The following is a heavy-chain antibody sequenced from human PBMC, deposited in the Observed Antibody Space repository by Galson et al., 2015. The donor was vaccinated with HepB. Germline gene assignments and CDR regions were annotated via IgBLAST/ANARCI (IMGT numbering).Heavy chain of an antibody. CDR3: ARIRGWGDAFDM. D-gene: IGHD6-19*01. J-gene: IGHJ3*02. CDR1: GFSLTTSGVR. CDR2: IDGDDEK. Sequence: PALVQPTQTLTLTCPFSGFSLTTSGVRVGWIRQPPGKALEWVARIDGDDEKFYTQSLKTRLTISKDTSKNQVVLKMTNMDPVDTATYYCARIRGWGDAFDMWGQGTRVTVSS. V-gene: IGHV2-70*04.